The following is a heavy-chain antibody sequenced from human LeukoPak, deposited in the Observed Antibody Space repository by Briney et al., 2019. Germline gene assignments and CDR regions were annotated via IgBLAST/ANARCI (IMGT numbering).Heavy chain of an antibody. CDR2: ISAYNGNT. J-gene: IGHJ3*02. CDR1: GYTFTSYG. V-gene: IGHV1-18*01. CDR3: ARDRGGGKWLPNDAFDI. D-gene: IGHD6-19*01. Sequence: ASVKVSCKASGYTFTSYGISWVRQAPGQGLEWMGWISAYNGNTNYAQKLQGRVTMTTDTSTSTAYMELRSLRSDDTAVYYCARDRGGGKWLPNDAFDIWGQGTMVTVSS.